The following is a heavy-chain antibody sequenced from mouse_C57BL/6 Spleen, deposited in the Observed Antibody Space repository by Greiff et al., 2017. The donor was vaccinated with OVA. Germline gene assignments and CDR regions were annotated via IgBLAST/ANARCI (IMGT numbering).Heavy chain of an antibody. D-gene: IGHD1-1*01. J-gene: IGHJ4*01. CDR2: INPGSGGT. CDR3: ARENYYGSRIYAMDY. Sequence: VQLVESGAELVRPGTSVKVSCKASGYAFTNYLIEWVKQRPGQGLEWIGVINPGSGGTNYNEKFKGKATLTADKSSSTAYMQLSSLTSEDSAVYFCARENYYGSRIYAMDYWGQGTSVTVSS. V-gene: IGHV1-54*01. CDR1: GYAFTNYL.